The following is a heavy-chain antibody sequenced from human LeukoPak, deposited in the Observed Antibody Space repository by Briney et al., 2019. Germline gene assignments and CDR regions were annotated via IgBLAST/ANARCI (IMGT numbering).Heavy chain of an antibody. D-gene: IGHD6-13*01. V-gene: IGHV1-2*02. J-gene: IGHJ5*02. Sequence: ASVKVSCKASGYTFTGYYMPWVRQAPGQGLEWMGWINPNSGGRNYAQKFQGRVTITRDTSISTTYMELSRLRSDDTAVYYCAREVAKKYSSTRGGFDPWGQGTLVTVSS. CDR2: INPNSGGR. CDR3: AREVAKKYSSTRGGFDP. CDR1: GYTFTGYY.